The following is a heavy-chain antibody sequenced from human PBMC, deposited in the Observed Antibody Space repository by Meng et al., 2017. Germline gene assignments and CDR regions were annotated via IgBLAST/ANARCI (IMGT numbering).Heavy chain of an antibody. V-gene: IGHV1-69*06. D-gene: IGHD4-23*01. CDR3: ARGVGYGGNSLYFDY. Sequence: GPVVAAGAEGQKPGSSVKVSWKASGGTFSSYAISWVRQAPGQGLEWMGGIIPIFGTANYAQKFQGRVTITADKSTSTAYMELSSLRSEDTAVYYCARGVGYGGNSLYFDYWGQGTLVTVSS. J-gene: IGHJ4*02. CDR1: GGTFSSYA. CDR2: IIPIFGTA.